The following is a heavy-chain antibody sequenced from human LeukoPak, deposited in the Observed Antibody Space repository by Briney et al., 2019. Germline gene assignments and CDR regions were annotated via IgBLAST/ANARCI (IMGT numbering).Heavy chain of an antibody. V-gene: IGHV3-30*03. CDR3: ARDLYSPADYSNFDY. D-gene: IGHD4-11*01. J-gene: IGHJ4*02. Sequence: PGGSLRLSCAASGFTFSNYGMHWVRQAPGKGLEWVAVISYDGSNKYYADSVKGRFTISRDNSKNTLYLQMNSLRAEDTAVYYCARDLYSPADYSNFDYWGQGTLVTVSS. CDR2: ISYDGSNK. CDR1: GFTFSNYG.